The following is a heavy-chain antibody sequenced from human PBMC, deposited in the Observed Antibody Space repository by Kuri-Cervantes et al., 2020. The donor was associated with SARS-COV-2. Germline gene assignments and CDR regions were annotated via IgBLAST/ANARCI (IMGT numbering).Heavy chain of an antibody. CDR2: INPNSGGT. D-gene: IGHD6-19*01. Sequence: ASVKVSCKASGYTFTGYYMHWVRQAPGQGLEWMGWINPNSGGTNYAQKFQGRVTMTRDTSISTAYMELSRLRSDDTAVYYCARAYRGSSGPNRGYFDYWGQGTLVTVSS. V-gene: IGHV1-2*02. J-gene: IGHJ4*02. CDR1: GYTFTGYY. CDR3: ARAYRGSSGPNRGYFDY.